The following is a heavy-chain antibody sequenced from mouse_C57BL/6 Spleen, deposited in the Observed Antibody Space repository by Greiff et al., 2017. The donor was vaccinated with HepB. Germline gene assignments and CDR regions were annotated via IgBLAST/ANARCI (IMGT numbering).Heavy chain of an antibody. CDR3: ARGGMITTRYYAMDY. Sequence: VQLVESGAELARPGASVKLSCKASGYTFTSYGISWVKQRTGQGLEWIGEIYPRSGNTYYNEKFKGKATLTADKSSSTAYMELRSLTSEDSAVYFCARGGMITTRYYAMDYWGQGTSVTVSS. V-gene: IGHV1-81*01. CDR1: GYTFTSYG. CDR2: IYPRSGNT. D-gene: IGHD2-4*01. J-gene: IGHJ4*01.